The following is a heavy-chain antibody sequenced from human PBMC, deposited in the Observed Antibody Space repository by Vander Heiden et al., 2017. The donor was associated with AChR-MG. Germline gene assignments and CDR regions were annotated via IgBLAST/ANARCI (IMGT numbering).Heavy chain of an antibody. V-gene: IGHV4-38-2*01. CDR1: GYPISIGCY. Sequence: QVPLQESGLGLVRPSETLSLTCAGSGYPISIGCYWGWFRHPPGKGLEWIGSIYHSVGTYYNPSLTSRVPISVDTSNTQFSPKLSSVAAAATAVYYCSRVFGGLGYWGQGTLVTVSS. CDR2: IYHSVGT. CDR3: SRVFGGLGY. D-gene: IGHD3-10*01. J-gene: IGHJ4*02.